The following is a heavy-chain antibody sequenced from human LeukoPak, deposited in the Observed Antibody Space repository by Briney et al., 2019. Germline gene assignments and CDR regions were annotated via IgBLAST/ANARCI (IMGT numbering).Heavy chain of an antibody. D-gene: IGHD2-2*01. CDR1: GFTFSSYW. V-gene: IGHV3-74*01. Sequence: PGGSLRLSCAASGFTFSSYWMHWVRQAPGKGLVWVSRINSDGSSTSYADSVKGRFTISRDNAKNTLYLQMNSLRGEDTAVYYCARDPGYCSSTSCYETYYYYYMDVWGKGTTVTVSS. J-gene: IGHJ6*03. CDR2: INSDGSST. CDR3: ARDPGYCSSTSCYETYYYYYMDV.